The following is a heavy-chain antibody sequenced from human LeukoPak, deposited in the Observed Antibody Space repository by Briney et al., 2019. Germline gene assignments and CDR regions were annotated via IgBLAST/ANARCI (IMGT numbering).Heavy chain of an antibody. CDR3: AKEYSPGSRGYFDY. J-gene: IGHJ4*02. Sequence: GRSLRLSCAASGFTFSSYGMHWVRQAPGKGLEWVAVISYDGSNKYYADSVKGRFTISRDNSKNTLYLQMNSLRAEDTAVYYCAKEYSPGSRGYFDYWGQGTLVTVSS. D-gene: IGHD2-21*01. CDR1: GFTFSSYG. V-gene: IGHV3-30*18. CDR2: ISYDGSNK.